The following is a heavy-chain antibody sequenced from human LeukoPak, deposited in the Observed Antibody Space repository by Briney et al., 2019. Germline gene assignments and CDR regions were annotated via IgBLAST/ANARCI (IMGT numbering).Heavy chain of an antibody. Sequence: GESLKISCKGSGYSFTSYWVGWVRQMPGKGLEWMGIIYPGDSDTRYSPSFQGQVTISADKSISTAYLQWSSLKASDTAMYYCARLREFGEFKYYFDYWGQGTLVTVSS. CDR2: IYPGDSDT. CDR1: GYSFTSYW. D-gene: IGHD3-10*01. V-gene: IGHV5-51*01. CDR3: ARLREFGEFKYYFDY. J-gene: IGHJ4*02.